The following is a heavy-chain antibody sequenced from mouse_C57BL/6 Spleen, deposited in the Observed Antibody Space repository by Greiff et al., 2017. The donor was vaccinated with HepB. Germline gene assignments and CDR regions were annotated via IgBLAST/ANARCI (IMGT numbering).Heavy chain of an antibody. Sequence: QVQLQQSGAELVRPGASVTLSCKASGYTFTDYEMHWVKQTPVHGLEWIGAIDPETGGTAYNQKFKGKAILTADKSSSTAYMELRSLTSEDSAVYYCTRILRYGSSYRYFDYWGQGTTLTVSS. J-gene: IGHJ2*01. CDR2: IDPETGGT. CDR1: GYTFTDYE. CDR3: TRILRYGSSYRYFDY. D-gene: IGHD1-1*01. V-gene: IGHV1-15*01.